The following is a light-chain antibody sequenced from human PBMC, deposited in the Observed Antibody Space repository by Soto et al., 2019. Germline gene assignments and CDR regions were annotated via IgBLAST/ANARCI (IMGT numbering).Light chain of an antibody. CDR3: QQYNNWPPVT. J-gene: IGKJ1*01. Sequence: EIVLTQSPGTLSLSPGETDTLSYRAIQTVNSDYLDWFRQKPGQAPRLLIYGESTRATGIPARFSGSGSGTEFTLTISSLKSEAFAVYYCQQYNNWPPVTFGQGTKVDI. V-gene: IGKV3-15*01. CDR2: GES. CDR1: QTVNSD.